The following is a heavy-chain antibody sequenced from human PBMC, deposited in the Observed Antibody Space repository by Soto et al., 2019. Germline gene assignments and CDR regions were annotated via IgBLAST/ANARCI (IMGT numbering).Heavy chain of an antibody. CDR1: GGTFSSSA. D-gene: IGHD3-10*01. Sequence: VKVSCKASGGTFSSSAISWVRQAPGQGLEWMGNIIPTFGTADYARKVQGRVAFTADTSTSTAYMELSSLRSEDTAVYYCASQRLWFGELLTKYYFYYGLDVWGQGTTVTVSS. CDR2: IIPTFGTA. CDR3: ASQRLWFGELLTKYYFYYGLDV. V-gene: IGHV1-69*06. J-gene: IGHJ6*02.